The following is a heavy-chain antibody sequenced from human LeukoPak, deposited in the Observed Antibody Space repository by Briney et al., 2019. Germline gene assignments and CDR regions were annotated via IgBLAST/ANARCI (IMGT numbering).Heavy chain of an antibody. CDR1: GYTFTSYE. V-gene: IGHV1-8*03. CDR2: MNPNSGNT. D-gene: IGHD1-26*01. Sequence: ASVKVSCTASGYTFTSYEINWVRQATGQGLEWRGWMNPNSGNTGYAQKFQGRVTITRNTSISRGYMELSSLRSEDTAVYYCARGHSGSSGVSYYFDYWGQGTLVTVCS. J-gene: IGHJ4*02. CDR3: ARGHSGSSGVSYYFDY.